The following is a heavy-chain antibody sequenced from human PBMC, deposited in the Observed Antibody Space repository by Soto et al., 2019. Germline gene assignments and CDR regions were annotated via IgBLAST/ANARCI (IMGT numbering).Heavy chain of an antibody. CDR3: AHRHPSAVGTDRYCFGS. Sequence: QITLKESSPTLVKPTQTLTLTCTCSGFALSTRVVGVGWIRQPPGKALEWLALIYWHDEKRYNPSLKSRLTITKDTSKNQVVLTMTNVDPVDTGTYYCAHRHPSAVGTDRYCFGSWGQGSLVTVSS. D-gene: IGHD6-13*01. CDR2: IYWHDEK. CDR1: GFALSTRVVG. V-gene: IGHV2-5*01. J-gene: IGHJ5*01.